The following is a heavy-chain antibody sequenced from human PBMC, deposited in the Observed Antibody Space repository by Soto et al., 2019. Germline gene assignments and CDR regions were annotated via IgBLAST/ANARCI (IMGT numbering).Heavy chain of an antibody. CDR3: ATLGEMATQSRYSFDN. CDR2: VYYSGST. Sequence: PSETLSLTCTVSGGSFSPYYWSWIRQPPGQGLEWIGYVYYSGSTNYNPSLRSRVTISLDASKNQFSLRLNSVTAADTALYYCATLGEMATQSRYSFDNWGQGALVTVSS. J-gene: IGHJ4*02. V-gene: IGHV4-59*03. CDR1: GGSFSPYY. D-gene: IGHD5-12*01.